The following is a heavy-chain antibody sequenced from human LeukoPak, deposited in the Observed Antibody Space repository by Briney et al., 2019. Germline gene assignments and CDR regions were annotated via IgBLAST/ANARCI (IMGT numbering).Heavy chain of an antibody. CDR2: IRSKADNYAT. D-gene: IGHD4/OR15-4a*01. CDR1: GFTFSDSA. CDR3: TRQPYDYGGYHFDY. Sequence: GGSLRLSCAASGFTFSDSAMHWVRQASGKGLEWVGRIRSKADNYATRYAASVKGRFTISRDDLKNTAYLQMDSLKTEDTALYYCTRQPYDYGGYHFDYWGQGTLVTVSS. J-gene: IGHJ4*02. V-gene: IGHV3-73*01.